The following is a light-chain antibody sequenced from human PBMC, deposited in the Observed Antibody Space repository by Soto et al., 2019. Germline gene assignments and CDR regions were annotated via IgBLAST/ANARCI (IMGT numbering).Light chain of an antibody. CDR1: QSISSY. CDR3: QQSSNMPWT. Sequence: IQRTQSPYSLSASVGDRVTISCRASQSISSYLSWYQQKPGKAPKLLIFAASSLESGVPSRFSGSGSGTDYTLTISSLQPEDFATYHCQQSSNMPWTFGQGTKVDIK. CDR2: AAS. J-gene: IGKJ1*01. V-gene: IGKV1-39*01.